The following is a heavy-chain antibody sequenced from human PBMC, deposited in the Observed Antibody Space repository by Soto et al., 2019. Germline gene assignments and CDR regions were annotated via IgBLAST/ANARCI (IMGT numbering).Heavy chain of an antibody. CDR2: ISSSSSYI. J-gene: IGHJ6*04. CDR3: ARLYYDIWTGYNSGLDV. V-gene: IGHV3-21*01. CDR1: GFTFISYS. Sequence: GGSLRLSCAASGFTFISYSMNWVLQAPWKGLEWVSSISSSSSYIYYADSVKGRFTISRDNAKNSLYLQMNSLRAEDTAVYYCARLYYDIWTGYNSGLDVWGKGTTVTVSS. D-gene: IGHD3-9*01.